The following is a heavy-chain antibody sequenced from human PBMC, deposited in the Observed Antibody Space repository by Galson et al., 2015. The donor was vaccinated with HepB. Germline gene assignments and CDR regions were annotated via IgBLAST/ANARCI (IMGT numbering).Heavy chain of an antibody. D-gene: IGHD1-26*01. Sequence: SLRLSCAASGFTFSSYAMSWVRQAPGKGLEWVSAIRGSGGNTYYADSVKGRFTISRDNSKNTLYLQMNSLRAEDTAVYYCAKGDSPLLDPFDYWGQGTLVTVSS. CDR3: AKGDSPLLDPFDY. V-gene: IGHV3-23*01. CDR1: GFTFSSYA. J-gene: IGHJ4*02. CDR2: IRGSGGNT.